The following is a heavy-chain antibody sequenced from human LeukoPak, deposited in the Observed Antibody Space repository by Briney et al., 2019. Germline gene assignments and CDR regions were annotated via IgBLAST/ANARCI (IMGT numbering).Heavy chain of an antibody. CDR3: ARARAAAHLFDY. V-gene: IGHV1-46*01. CDR2: INPSGGST. CDR1: GYTFTSHY. J-gene: IGHJ4*02. D-gene: IGHD6-13*01. Sequence: ASVKVSCKASGYTFTSHYMHWVRQAPGQGLEWMGIINPSGGSTSYAQKFQGRVTITRDTSTSTVYMALSSLRSEDTAVYYCARARAAAHLFDYWGQGTLVTVSS.